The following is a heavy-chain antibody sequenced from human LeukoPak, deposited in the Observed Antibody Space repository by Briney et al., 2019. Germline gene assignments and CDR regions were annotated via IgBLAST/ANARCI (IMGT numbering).Heavy chain of an antibody. D-gene: IGHD3-3*01. V-gene: IGHV3-73*01. CDR3: TRDFWGGYYMG. CDR1: GFTFSGSV. CDR2: IRSKTNNYAT. J-gene: IGHJ4*02. Sequence: PGGSLRLSCAASGFTFSGSVLHWVRQASGKGLEWIGRIRSKTNNYATVYTASVKGRFNISRDDSKNTAYLQMSSLKTEDTAVYYCTRDFWGGYYMGWGQGTLVTVSS.